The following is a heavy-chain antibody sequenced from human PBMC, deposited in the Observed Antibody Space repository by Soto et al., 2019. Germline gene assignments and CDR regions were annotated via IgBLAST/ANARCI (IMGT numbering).Heavy chain of an antibody. V-gene: IGHV4-34*01. CDR3: ARGWSSGWHRTGQKHPARDY. D-gene: IGHD6-19*01. Sequence: QVQLQQWGAGLLKPSETLSLTCAVYGGSFSGYYWSWIRQPPGKGLEWIGEINHSGSTNYNPSLKSRVTISVDTSKNQFSLKLSSVTAADTAVYYCARGWSSGWHRTGQKHPARDYWGQGTLVTVSS. CDR2: INHSGST. J-gene: IGHJ4*02. CDR1: GGSFSGYY.